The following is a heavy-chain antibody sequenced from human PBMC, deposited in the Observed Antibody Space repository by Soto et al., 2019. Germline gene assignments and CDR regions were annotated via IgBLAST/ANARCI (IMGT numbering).Heavy chain of an antibody. CDR2: ISYSGST. CDR3: ARVSVSYRDPKFDY. D-gene: IGHD1-26*01. J-gene: IGHJ4*02. CDR1: GGSVSSSSYY. V-gene: IGHV4-61*01. Sequence: QVQLQESGPGLVKPSETLSLTCTVSGGSVSSSSYYWSWIRQPPGKGLEWIGYISYSGSTNYNPSLKSRVTISVDTSKNQFSLRLSSVTAADTAVYYCARVSVSYRDPKFDYWGQGTLVTVSS.